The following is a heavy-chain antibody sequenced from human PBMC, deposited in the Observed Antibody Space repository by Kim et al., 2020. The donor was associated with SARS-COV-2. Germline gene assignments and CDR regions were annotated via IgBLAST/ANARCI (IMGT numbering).Heavy chain of an antibody. J-gene: IGHJ4*02. CDR2: RP. V-gene: IGHV4-59*09. Sequence: RPQSHPSRKRQVTLSVDTSKNQFSLKLSSVTAADTAVYYCARGAIGFDYWGQGTLVTVSS. D-gene: IGHD2-2*01. CDR3: ARGAIGFDY.